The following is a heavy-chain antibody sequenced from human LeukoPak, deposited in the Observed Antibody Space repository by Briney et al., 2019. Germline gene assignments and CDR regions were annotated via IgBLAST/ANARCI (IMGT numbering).Heavy chain of an antibody. D-gene: IGHD1-26*01. CDR1: AGSISSYY. Sequence: SETLSLTCPVSAGSISSYYWSWIRQPAGKGLEWIGRIYTSGSTTYNASLKSRVSMSVDTSKNQFSLKLSSVTAADTAVFYCARENGGSYREVDYWGQGTLVTVSS. CDR2: IYTSGST. J-gene: IGHJ4*02. CDR3: ARENGGSYREVDY. V-gene: IGHV4-4*07.